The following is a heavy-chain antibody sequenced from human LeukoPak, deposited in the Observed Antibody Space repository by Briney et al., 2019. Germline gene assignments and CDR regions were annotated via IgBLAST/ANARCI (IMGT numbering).Heavy chain of an antibody. D-gene: IGHD6-13*01. CDR3: ARDRGAAGTGPRGYYYGMDV. V-gene: IGHV4-59*01. CDR1: GGFISSYY. Sequence: SETLSLTCTVWGGFISSYYWSWIRQPSGKGLEGIGYIYYSGSTNYNPSLKSRVTITVDTSTHQFSLKLSSVTAADTAVYYCARDRGAAGTGPRGYYYGMDVWGQGTTVTVSS. J-gene: IGHJ6*02. CDR2: IYYSGST.